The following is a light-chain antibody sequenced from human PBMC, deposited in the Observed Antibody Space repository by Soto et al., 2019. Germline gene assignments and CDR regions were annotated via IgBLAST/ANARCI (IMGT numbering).Light chain of an antibody. CDR2: GAS. V-gene: IGKV3-20*01. CDR1: QSVSSY. Sequence: EIVLTQSPGTLSLSPGERATLSCRASQSVSSYLAWYQQKPGQAPRLLIYGASSRATGIPDRFSGSGSGTDFTLTISRLEPEDCAVYYCQQDGSSPRTVGQGTKVEIK. J-gene: IGKJ1*01. CDR3: QQDGSSPRT.